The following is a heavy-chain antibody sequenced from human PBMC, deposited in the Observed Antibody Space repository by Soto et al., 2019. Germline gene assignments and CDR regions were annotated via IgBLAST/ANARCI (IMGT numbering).Heavy chain of an antibody. D-gene: IGHD3-22*01. CDR2: IWYDGSNK. CDR1: GFTFSSYG. J-gene: IGHJ4*02. Sequence: QVQLVESGGGVVQPGRSLRLSCAASGFTFSSYGMHWVRQAPGKGLEWVAVIWYDGSNKYYADSVKGRFTISRDNSKNTLYLQMNSLRAEDTAVYYCAREGVIVVEGGYYFDYWGQGTLATVSS. CDR3: AREGVIVVEGGYYFDY. V-gene: IGHV3-33*01.